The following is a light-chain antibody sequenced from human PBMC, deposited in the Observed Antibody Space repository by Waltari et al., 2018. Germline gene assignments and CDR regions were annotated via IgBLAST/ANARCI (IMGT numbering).Light chain of an antibody. CDR3: QQYDISPLT. CDR2: GAS. J-gene: IGKJ4*01. Sequence: EIVLNQSPGTLSLYPGERATLSSRASQTVRTTYLAWYQHKPGQAPTLLIYGASSRATGIPDRFSGSGSGTDFSLTISSLEPEDFAVYYCQQYDISPLTFGGGTKVEIK. CDR1: QTVRTTY. V-gene: IGKV3-20*01.